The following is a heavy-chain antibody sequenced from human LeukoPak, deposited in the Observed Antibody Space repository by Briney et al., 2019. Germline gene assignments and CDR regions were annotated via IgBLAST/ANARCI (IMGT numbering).Heavy chain of an antibody. V-gene: IGHV1-18*01. CDR3: AREKLLASATSLDY. CDR1: GYSFTSYG. J-gene: IGHJ4*02. D-gene: IGHD6-19*01. Sequence: ASVKVSCKASGYSFTSYGISWVRQAPGQGLEWMGWISAYNGNTNYAQKLQGRVTMTTDTSTSTAYMELRSLRSDDTAVYYCAREKLLASATSLDYWGQGTLVTVSS. CDR2: ISAYNGNT.